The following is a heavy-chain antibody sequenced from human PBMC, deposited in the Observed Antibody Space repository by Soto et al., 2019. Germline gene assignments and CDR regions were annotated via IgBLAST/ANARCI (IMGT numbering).Heavy chain of an antibody. D-gene: IGHD2-15*01. V-gene: IGHV3-30-3*01. CDR1: GFTFSSFA. CDR2: ISSDVVNY. CDR3: ARGGAWTPEGLGY. J-gene: IGHJ4*02. Sequence: QVQLVESGGGVVQPGRSLRLSCAASGFTFSSFAMHWVRQAPGKGLEWLAVISSDVVNYYYAESVKGRFTISRDNSKNTLYRQMNRLRNEDTAVYYCARGGAWTPEGLGYWGQGTLVTVSS.